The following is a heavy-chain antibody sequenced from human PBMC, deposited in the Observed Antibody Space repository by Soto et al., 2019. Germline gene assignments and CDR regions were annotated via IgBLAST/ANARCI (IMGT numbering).Heavy chain of an antibody. V-gene: IGHV1-69*02. Sequence: GASVKVSCKASGGTFSSYTISWVRQAPGQGLEWMGRIIPILGIANYAQKFQGRVTITADKSTSTAYMELSSLRSEDTAVYYCARQLYGDYLEHYYDSSGYERYYYGMDVWGQGTTVTVSS. CDR1: GGTFSSYT. CDR2: IIPILGIA. J-gene: IGHJ6*02. CDR3: ARQLYGDYLEHYYDSSGYERYYYGMDV. D-gene: IGHD3-22*01.